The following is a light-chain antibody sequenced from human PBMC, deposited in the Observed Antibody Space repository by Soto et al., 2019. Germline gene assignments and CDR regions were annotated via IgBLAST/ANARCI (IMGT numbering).Light chain of an antibody. CDR3: QQYNSPST. J-gene: IGKJ1*01. Sequence: DSQMTQSPSTLSASVGDRVTITCRASQSISSWLAWYQQKPGKAPKLLIYDASSLESGVPSRFSGSGSGTEFTLTISSLQPDDFATYYCQQYNSPSTFGQGTKVDIK. CDR1: QSISSW. V-gene: IGKV1-5*01. CDR2: DAS.